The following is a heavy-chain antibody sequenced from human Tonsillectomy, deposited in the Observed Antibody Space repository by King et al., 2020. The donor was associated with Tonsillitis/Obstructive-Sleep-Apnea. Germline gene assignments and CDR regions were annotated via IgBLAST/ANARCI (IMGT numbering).Heavy chain of an antibody. Sequence: HVQLVESGAEVKKPGASVKVSFKASGYTFNGYYIHLLRQAPGQGVEWMGGINPNSGGTNYAQQFQGWVTMTRDKSISTAYLELSRLRSDDTAVYYCARGEYYFDYWGQGTLVTVSS. J-gene: IGHJ4*02. D-gene: IGHD3-10*01. V-gene: IGHV1-2*04. CDR2: INPNSGGT. CDR1: GYTFNGYY. CDR3: ARGEYYFDY.